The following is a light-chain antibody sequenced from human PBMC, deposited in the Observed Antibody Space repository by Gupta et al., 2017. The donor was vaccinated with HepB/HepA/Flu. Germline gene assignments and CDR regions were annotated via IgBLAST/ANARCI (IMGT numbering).Light chain of an antibody. CDR2: KNN. Sequence: QSVLTQPPSASGTPGQRVTISCSVTNSNIGGNFVYWYQQLPGAAPTLLIYKNNHRPSGVPDRFSGSKSGTSASLAISGLRSEDEADYYCATWDDKLSGWVFGGGTKLSVL. J-gene: IGLJ3*02. CDR1: NSNIGGNF. CDR3: ATWDDKLSGWV. V-gene: IGLV1-47*01.